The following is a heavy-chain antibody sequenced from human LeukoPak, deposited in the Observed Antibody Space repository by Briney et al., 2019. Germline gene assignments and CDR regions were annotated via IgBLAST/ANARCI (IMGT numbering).Heavy chain of an antibody. D-gene: IGHD6-19*01. CDR2: IYYSGST. V-gene: IGHV4-39*07. Sequence: PSETLSLTCTVSGGSISSSSYYWGWIRQPPGKGLEWIGSIYYSGSTYYNPSLKSRVTISVDTSKSQFSLKLSSVTAADTAVYYCARSTGYSSGCHDYWGQGTLVTVSS. CDR1: GGSISSSSYY. J-gene: IGHJ4*02. CDR3: ARSTGYSSGCHDY.